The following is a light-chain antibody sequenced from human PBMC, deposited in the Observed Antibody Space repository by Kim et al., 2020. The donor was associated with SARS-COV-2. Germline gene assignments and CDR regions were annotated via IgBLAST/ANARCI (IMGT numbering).Light chain of an antibody. V-gene: IGKV1-9*01. J-gene: IGKJ5*01. Sequence: IQLTQSPSSLSASVGDRVTITCRASQGISSYLAWYQQKPGKAPNLLIFAAITLQRGVPSRFSGSGSGTDFTLTISSLQPEDFATYYCQQLNSYPPTFGQGTRLEIK. CDR2: AAI. CDR1: QGISSY. CDR3: QQLNSYPPT.